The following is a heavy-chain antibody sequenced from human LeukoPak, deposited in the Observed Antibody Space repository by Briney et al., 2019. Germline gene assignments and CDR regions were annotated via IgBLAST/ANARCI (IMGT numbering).Heavy chain of an antibody. J-gene: IGHJ5*02. CDR3: ARSYYPDRRAWFDP. Sequence: GGSLRLSCAASGFTFSSYAMSWVRQAPGKGLEWVSVIYSGGSTYYADSVKGRFTISRHNSKNTLYLQMNSLRAEDTAVYYCARSYYPDRRAWFDPWGQGTLVTVSS. D-gene: IGHD1-26*01. V-gene: IGHV3-53*04. CDR2: IYSGGST. CDR1: GFTFSSYA.